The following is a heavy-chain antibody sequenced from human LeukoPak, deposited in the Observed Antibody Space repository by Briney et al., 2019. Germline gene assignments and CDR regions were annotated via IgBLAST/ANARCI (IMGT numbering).Heavy chain of an antibody. CDR1: GYTFTGYY. V-gene: IGHV1-2*02. Sequence: ASVKVSCKASGYTFTGYYMHWVRQAPGQGLEWMGWINPNSGGTNYAQKFQGRVTMTRDTSISTAHMELSRLRSDDTAVYYCARDPIAVAADAFDIWGQGTMVTVSS. CDR2: INPNSGGT. J-gene: IGHJ3*02. CDR3: ARDPIAVAADAFDI. D-gene: IGHD6-19*01.